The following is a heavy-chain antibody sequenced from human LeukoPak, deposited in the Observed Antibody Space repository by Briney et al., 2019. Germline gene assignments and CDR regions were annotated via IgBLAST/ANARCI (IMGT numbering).Heavy chain of an antibody. CDR1: GYTLTELS. CDR3: ARRHRPDEYYYGSGSPNWFDP. Sequence: RASVKVSCKVSGYTLTELSMHWVRQAPGQGLEWMGWINPNSGGTNYAQKFQGRVTMTRDTSISTAYMELSRLRSDDTAVYYCARRHRPDEYYYGSGSPNWFDPWGQGTLVTVSS. V-gene: IGHV1-2*02. CDR2: INPNSGGT. J-gene: IGHJ5*02. D-gene: IGHD3-10*01.